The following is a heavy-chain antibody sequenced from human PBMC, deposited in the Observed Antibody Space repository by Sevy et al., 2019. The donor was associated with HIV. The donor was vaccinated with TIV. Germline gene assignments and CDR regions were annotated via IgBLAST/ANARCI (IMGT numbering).Heavy chain of an antibody. J-gene: IGHJ4*02. Sequence: GGSLRLSCAASGFTLSSYWMSWVRQAPGKGLEWVANIKQDGSEKYYVDSVKGRFTISRDKAKNSLYLQMNSLRVEDTAAYYCARARAYYYDNGGYSFDYWGQGTLVTVSS. V-gene: IGHV3-7*01. CDR3: ARARAYYYDNGGYSFDY. CDR1: GFTLSSYW. D-gene: IGHD3-22*01. CDR2: IKQDGSEK.